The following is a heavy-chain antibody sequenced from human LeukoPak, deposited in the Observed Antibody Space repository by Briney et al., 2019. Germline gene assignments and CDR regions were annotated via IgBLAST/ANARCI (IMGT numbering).Heavy chain of an antibody. CDR3: ARENFYGMDV. V-gene: IGHV3-74*01. CDR2: IHSDGSTT. CDR1: GFTFSRYW. Sequence: PGGALRLSCAASGFTFSRYWMNWVRQAPGKRPVWVSRIHSDGSTTRYADSVKGRFTISRDNAKNTMYLQMNSLRAEDTAVYYCARENFYGMDVWGQGTTVTVSS. J-gene: IGHJ6*02.